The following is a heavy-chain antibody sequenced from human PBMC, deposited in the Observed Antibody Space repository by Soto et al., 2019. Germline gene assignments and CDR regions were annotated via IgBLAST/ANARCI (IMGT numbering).Heavy chain of an antibody. CDR1: GGSISPYY. D-gene: IGHD3-3*02. V-gene: IGHV4-59*08. CDR2: IYYGGST. Sequence: LSLTCTVSGGSISPYYWSWIRQPPGKGLEWVGNIYYGGSTSYNPSLKSRVTISLDTSKSQFSLKLSSVTAADTAVYYCARAFYGTPTVDGMDVWGQGTTVTVSS. CDR3: ARAFYGTPTVDGMDV. J-gene: IGHJ6*02.